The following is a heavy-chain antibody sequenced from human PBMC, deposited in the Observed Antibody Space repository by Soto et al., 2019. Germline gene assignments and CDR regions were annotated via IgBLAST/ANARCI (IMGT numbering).Heavy chain of an antibody. CDR2: IYPGDSDT. CDR1: GYSFTSYW. J-gene: IGHJ6*03. CDR3: ARRSLVVPAATTADDYYYYYMDV. D-gene: IGHD2-2*01. Sequence: GESLKISCKGSGYSFTSYWIGWVRQMPGKGLEWMGIIYPGDSDTRYSPSFQGQVTISADKSISTAYLQWSSLKASDTAMYYCARRSLVVPAATTADDYYYYYMDVWGKGTTVTSP. V-gene: IGHV5-51*01.